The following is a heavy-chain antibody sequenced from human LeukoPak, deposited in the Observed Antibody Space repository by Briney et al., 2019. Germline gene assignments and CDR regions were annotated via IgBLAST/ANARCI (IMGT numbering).Heavy chain of an antibody. J-gene: IGHJ4*02. D-gene: IGHD3-22*01. CDR3: AKDLGYYDSSGYFDY. CDR1: GFTFSSYA. V-gene: IGHV3-23*01. Sequence: GGSLRLPCAASGFTFSSYAMSWVRQAPGKGLEWVSAISGSGGSTYYADSVKGRFTISRDNSKNTLYLQMNSLRAEDTAVYYCAKDLGYYDSSGYFDYWGQGTLVTVSS. CDR2: ISGSGGST.